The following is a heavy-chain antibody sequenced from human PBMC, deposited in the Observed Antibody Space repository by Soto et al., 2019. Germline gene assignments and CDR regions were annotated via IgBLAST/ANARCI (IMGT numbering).Heavy chain of an antibody. Sequence: GGSLRLSCAASGFTFDDYAMHWVRQAPGKGLEWVSGISWNSGSIGYADSVKGRFTISRDNAKNSLYLQMNSLRAEDTALYYCAKGSGDFWTEIDYWGQGTLVTVSS. V-gene: IGHV3-9*01. CDR3: AKGSGDFWTEIDY. J-gene: IGHJ4*02. CDR2: ISWNSGSI. CDR1: GFTFDDYA. D-gene: IGHD3-3*01.